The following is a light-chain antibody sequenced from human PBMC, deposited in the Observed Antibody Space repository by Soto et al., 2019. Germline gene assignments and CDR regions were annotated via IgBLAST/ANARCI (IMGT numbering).Light chain of an antibody. CDR2: DVS. V-gene: IGLV2-14*03. J-gene: IGLJ1*01. CDR3: NSYTTSSTLV. Sequence: QSVLTQPASVSGSPGQSITISCTGTSSEVGSNKYVSWYQQHPGKAPKLMIYDVSNRPSGVSNRFSGSKSGNTASLTISGLRAEDEADYYCNSYTTSSTLVFGTGTKVTVL. CDR1: SSEVGSNKY.